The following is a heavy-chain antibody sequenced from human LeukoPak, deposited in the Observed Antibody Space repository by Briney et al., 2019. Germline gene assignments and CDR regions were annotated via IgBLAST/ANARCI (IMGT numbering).Heavy chain of an antibody. CDR1: GFTFSSYG. V-gene: IGHV3-23*01. CDR2: ISGSGGST. D-gene: IGHD5-24*01. J-gene: IGHJ4*02. CDR3: ARWLQLGGYY. Sequence: GGSLRLSCAASGFTFSSYGMSWVRQAPGKGLEWVSVISGSGGSTYNADSVKGRFTISRDNSKNTLYLQMNSLRAEDTAVYYCARWLQLGGYYWGQGTLVTVSS.